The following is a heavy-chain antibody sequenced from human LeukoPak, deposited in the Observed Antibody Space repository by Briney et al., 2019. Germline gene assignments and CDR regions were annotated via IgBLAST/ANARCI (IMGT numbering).Heavy chain of an antibody. Sequence: GASVTVSCKASGYTFTSYDINWVRQAPGQGLEWMGWMNPNSGNTDYAQKFQGRVTITRNTSISTAYMELSSLRSEDTAVYYCATRYTSSLLTDYWGQGTLVTVSS. J-gene: IGHJ4*02. CDR3: ATRYTSSLLTDY. D-gene: IGHD6-6*01. CDR1: GYTFTSYD. CDR2: MNPNSGNT. V-gene: IGHV1-8*01.